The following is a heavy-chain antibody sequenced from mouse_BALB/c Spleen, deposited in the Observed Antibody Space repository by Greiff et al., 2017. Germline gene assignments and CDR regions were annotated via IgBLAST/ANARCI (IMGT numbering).Heavy chain of an antibody. CDR2: ISYSGST. V-gene: IGHV3-2*02. CDR1: GYSITSDYA. Sequence: EVKVEESGPGLVKPSQSLSLTCTVTGYSITSDYAWNWIRQFPGNKLEWMGYISYSGSTSYNPSLKSRISITRDTSKNQFFLQLNSVTTEDTATYYCARRGYDGRYFDVWGAGTTVTVSS. D-gene: IGHD2-2*01. CDR3: ARRGYDGRYFDV. J-gene: IGHJ1*01.